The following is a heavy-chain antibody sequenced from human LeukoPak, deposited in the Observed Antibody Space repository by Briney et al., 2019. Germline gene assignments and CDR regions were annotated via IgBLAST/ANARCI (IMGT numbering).Heavy chain of an antibody. J-gene: IGHJ4*02. CDR2: ISYDGSNK. Sequence: PGGSLRLSCAASGFTFSSYWMHWVRQAPGKGLEWVAVISYDGSNKYYADSVKGRFTISRDNSKNTLYLQMNSLRAEDTAVYYCAKEMATIGYYFDYWGQGTLVTVSS. V-gene: IGHV3-30*18. D-gene: IGHD5-24*01. CDR1: GFTFSSYW. CDR3: AKEMATIGYYFDY.